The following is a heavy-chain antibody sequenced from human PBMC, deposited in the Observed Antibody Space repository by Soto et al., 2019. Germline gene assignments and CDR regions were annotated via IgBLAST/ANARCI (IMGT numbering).Heavy chain of an antibody. D-gene: IGHD6-13*01. V-gene: IGHV4-59*08. CDR2: IYYSGST. CDR3: ARRYSSSFDY. CDR1: GGSISSYY. J-gene: IGHJ4*02. Sequence: QVQLQESGPGLVKPSETLSLTCTVSGGSISSYYWSWIRQPPGKGLEWIGYIYYSGSTNHNPSHKSRVTISVDASKNQCSLKLSSVTAADTAVYYCARRYSSSFDYWGQGTLVTVSS.